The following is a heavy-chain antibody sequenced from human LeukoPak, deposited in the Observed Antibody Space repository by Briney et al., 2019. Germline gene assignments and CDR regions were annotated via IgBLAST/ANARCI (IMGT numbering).Heavy chain of an antibody. CDR1: GYTFTGYY. Sequence: RASVKVSCKASGYTFTGYYMHWVRQAPGQGLEWMGWIKPNSGGTNYAQKFQGRVTMTRDTSISTAYMELSRLRSDDTAVYYCARRSSPWLLLPYYWGQGTLVTVSS. CDR3: ARRSSPWLLLPYY. J-gene: IGHJ4*02. V-gene: IGHV1-2*02. D-gene: IGHD3-22*01. CDR2: IKPNSGGT.